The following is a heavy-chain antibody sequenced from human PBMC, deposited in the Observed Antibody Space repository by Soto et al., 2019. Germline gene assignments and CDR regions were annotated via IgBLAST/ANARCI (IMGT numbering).Heavy chain of an antibody. D-gene: IGHD2-2*01. V-gene: IGHV4-59*08. Sequence: QVQLQESGPGLVKPSETLSLTCTVSGGSISTYSWTWIRQPPGKAMEWIGYIYDYGSSYYNPSFESRVAFSVDTSKNQLSLDVTSVTAADTAVYYCARVRTSLDLYYYYTDVWGQGTTVTVSS. J-gene: IGHJ6*03. CDR3: ARVRTSLDLYYYYTDV. CDR1: GGSISTYS. CDR2: IYDYGSS.